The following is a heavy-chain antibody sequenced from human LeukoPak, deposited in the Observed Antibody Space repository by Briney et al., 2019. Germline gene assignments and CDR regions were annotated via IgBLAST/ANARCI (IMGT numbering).Heavy chain of an antibody. D-gene: IGHD2-8*02. CDR2: IAPSVDTT. V-gene: IGHV1-46*01. CDR1: GFTFTNYL. J-gene: IGHJ4*02. CDR3: VREESGGYFDY. Sequence: GASVKVSCKSFGFTFTNYLLQWVRQAPGQGLEWVGRIAPSVDTTNYAQKFRGRVTMTRDTSTSTVYMELSSLRSDDTAIYYCVREESGGYFDYWGQGTLVTVSS.